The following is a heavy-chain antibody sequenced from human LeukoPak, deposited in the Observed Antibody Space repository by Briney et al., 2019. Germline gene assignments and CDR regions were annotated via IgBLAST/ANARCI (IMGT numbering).Heavy chain of an antibody. CDR1: GFTFTSYS. CDR2: ITTSSRYI. CDR3: ARSPSSGYHPIDY. J-gene: IGHJ4*02. Sequence: PGGSLRLSCAASGFTFTSYSMNWVRQAPGKGLEWVSSITTSSRYIDYADSVKGRFTVSRDNAKNSLYLQMNSLRAEDTAVYYCARSPSSGYHPIDYWGQGTLVTVSS. D-gene: IGHD3-22*01. V-gene: IGHV3-21*01.